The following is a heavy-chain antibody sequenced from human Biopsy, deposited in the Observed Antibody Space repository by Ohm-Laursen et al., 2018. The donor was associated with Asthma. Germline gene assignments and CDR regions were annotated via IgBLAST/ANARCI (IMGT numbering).Heavy chain of an antibody. CDR2: IKEDGSEK. D-gene: IGHD6-6*01. J-gene: IGHJ4*02. CDR3: ARGKTWGRSYYFDY. CDR1: GFTFSTSW. Sequence: SLRLSCTASGFTFSTSWMTWVRQAPGKGLEWVANIKEDGSEKNYVDSVKGRFTISRGNGKNSLYLQMNSLRAEDTAVYYCARGKTWGRSYYFDYWGQGTLVTVSS. V-gene: IGHV3-7*05.